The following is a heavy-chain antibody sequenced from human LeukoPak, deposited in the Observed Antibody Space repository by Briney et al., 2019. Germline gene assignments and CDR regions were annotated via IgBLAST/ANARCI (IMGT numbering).Heavy chain of an antibody. CDR2: INSDGSST. D-gene: IGHD5-12*01. CDR1: GFTFSSYW. CDR3: ASGYSGPSWFDP. V-gene: IGHV3-74*01. J-gene: IGHJ5*02. Sequence: GGSLRLSCAASGFTFSSYWMHWVRQAPGKGLVWVSRINSDGSSTSYADSVKGRFTISRDNAKNTLYLQMNSLRAEDTAVYYCASGYSGPSWFDPWGQGTLVTVSS.